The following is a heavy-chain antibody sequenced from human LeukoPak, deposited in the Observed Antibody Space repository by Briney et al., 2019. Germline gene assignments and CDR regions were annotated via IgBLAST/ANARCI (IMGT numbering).Heavy chain of an antibody. D-gene: IGHD2-8*01. CDR1: GFTFSSYG. CDR2: ISYDGSNK. J-gene: IGHJ4*02. Sequence: GGSLRLSCAASGFTFSSYGMHWVRQAPGKGLEWVAVISYDGSNKYYADSVKGRFTISRDNSKNTLYLQMNSLRAEDTAVYYCAKGDIVLMVYAIPLGYWGQGTLVTVSS. V-gene: IGHV3-30*18. CDR3: AKGDIVLMVYAIPLGY.